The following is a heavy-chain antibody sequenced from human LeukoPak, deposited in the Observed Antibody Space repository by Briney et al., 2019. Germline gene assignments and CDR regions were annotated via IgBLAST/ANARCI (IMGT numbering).Heavy chain of an antibody. V-gene: IGHV1-2*02. D-gene: IGHD3-16*01. CDR3: ARDRPNYDYVWGSPLDAFDI. J-gene: IGHJ3*02. CDR1: GYTFTGYY. CDR2: INPNSGGT. Sequence: ASVKVSCKASGYTFTGYYMHWVRQAPGRGLEWMGWINPNSGGTNYAQKFQGRVTMTRDTSISTAYMELSRLRSDDTAVYYCARDRPNYDYVWGSPLDAFDIWGQGTMVTVSS.